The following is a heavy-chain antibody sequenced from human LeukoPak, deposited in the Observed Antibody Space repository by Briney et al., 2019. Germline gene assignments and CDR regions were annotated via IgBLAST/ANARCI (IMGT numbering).Heavy chain of an antibody. CDR1: GGSLRSYY. CDR2: IYYSGST. CDR3: ARDSGYSYGFFDY. V-gene: IGHV4-59*01. D-gene: IGHD5-18*01. J-gene: IGHJ4*02. Sequence: SETLSLTCTVSGGSLRSYYWSWIRQSPGKGLEWIGYIYYSGSTDYNASLKSRVTISVDTSMHQFSLRLTSATAADTAVYYCARDSGYSYGFFDYWGQGTLVTVSS.